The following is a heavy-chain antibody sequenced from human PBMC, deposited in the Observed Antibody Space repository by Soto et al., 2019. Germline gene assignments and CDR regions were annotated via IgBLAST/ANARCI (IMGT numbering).Heavy chain of an antibody. Sequence: GASVKVSCKASGGTFSSYAISWVRQAPGQGLEWMGGIIPIFGTANYAQKFQGRVTITADESTSTAYMELSSLRSEDTAVYYCARPWYYYDSSGSQGAWFDPWGQGTLVTVSS. J-gene: IGHJ5*02. D-gene: IGHD3-22*01. CDR2: IIPIFGTA. V-gene: IGHV1-69*13. CDR1: GGTFSSYA. CDR3: ARPWYYYDSSGSQGAWFDP.